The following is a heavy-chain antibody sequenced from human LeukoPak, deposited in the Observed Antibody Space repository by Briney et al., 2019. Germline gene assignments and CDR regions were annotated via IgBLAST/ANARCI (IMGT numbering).Heavy chain of an antibody. CDR3: ARAYYYDSANFDY. D-gene: IGHD3-10*01. J-gene: IGHJ4*02. CDR2: IIPILGIA. Sequence: SVKVSCKASGGTFSSYAISWVRQAPGQGLEWMGRIIPILGIANYAQKFQGRVTITADKSTSTAYMELSSLRSEDTAVYYCARAYYYDSANFDYWGQGTLVTVSS. V-gene: IGHV1-69*04. CDR1: GGTFSSYA.